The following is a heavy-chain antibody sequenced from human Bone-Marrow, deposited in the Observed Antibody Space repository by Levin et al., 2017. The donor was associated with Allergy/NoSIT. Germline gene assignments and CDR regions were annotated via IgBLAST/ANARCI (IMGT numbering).Heavy chain of an antibody. J-gene: IGHJ4*02. V-gene: IGHV3-23*01. CDR1: GFTFSSYA. Sequence: QHGESLKISCAASGFTFSSYAMSWVRQAPGKGLEWVSGFSSGGTTFYADSVKGRFTISRDNSENTLDLQMNSLRGEDTAVYYCAKGLLHRSGWYWGGFDYWGQGALVTVSS. CDR3: AKGLLHRSGWYWGGFDY. CDR2: FSSGGTT. D-gene: IGHD6-19*01.